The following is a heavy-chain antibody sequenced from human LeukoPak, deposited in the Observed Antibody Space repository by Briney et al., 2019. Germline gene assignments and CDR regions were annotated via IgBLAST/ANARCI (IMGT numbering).Heavy chain of an antibody. CDR3: ASHYYGSGSPLYYYYYMDV. J-gene: IGHJ6*03. CDR1: GGSISSSSSY. D-gene: IGHD3-10*01. Sequence: SETLSLTCTVSGGSISSSSSYWGWIRQPPGKGLEWIGSMYYSGSTYYNPSLKSRVTISVDTSKNQFSLKLSSVTAADTAVYYCASHYYGSGSPLYYYYYMDVWGKGTTVTVSS. CDR2: MYYSGST. V-gene: IGHV4-39*01.